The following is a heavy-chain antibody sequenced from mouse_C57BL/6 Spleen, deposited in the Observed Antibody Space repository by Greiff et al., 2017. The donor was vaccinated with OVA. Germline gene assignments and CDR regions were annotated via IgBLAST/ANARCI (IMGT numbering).Heavy chain of an antibody. CDR2: FVPEDGEI. Sequence: VQLMESGAELVKPGASVTLSCTASGFTIKDYYMHWVTQRTEQGLEWIGSFVPEDGEIKYAAKVQGYATIPADTSSYSAYLQLSSLTAEDTAVYYCAREGNPSRDYWGQGTSVTVFS. J-gene: IGHJ4*01. V-gene: IGHV14-2*01. CDR1: GFTIKDYY. CDR3: AREGNPSRDY.